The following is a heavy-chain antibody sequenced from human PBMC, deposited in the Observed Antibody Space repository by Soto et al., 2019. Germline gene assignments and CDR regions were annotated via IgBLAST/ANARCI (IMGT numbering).Heavy chain of an antibody. CDR1: GYTFSSYD. V-gene: IGHV1-18*01. J-gene: IGHJ4*02. CDR3: ARVGSSGYLL. CDR2: ISAYNGNT. D-gene: IGHD3-22*01. Sequence: ASVKVSCKASGYTFSSYDISWVRQAPGQGLEWMGWISAYNGNTDYEQKLQDRVTMTTDTSTSTAYMELRSLRSDDTAVYYCARVGSSGYLLWGQGTLVTVSS.